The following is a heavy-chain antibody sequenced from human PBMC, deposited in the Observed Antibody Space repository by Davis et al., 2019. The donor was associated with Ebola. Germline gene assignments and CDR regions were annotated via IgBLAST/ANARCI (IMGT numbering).Heavy chain of an antibody. CDR1: GFTFSSYS. CDR2: IKSKTDGGTT. V-gene: IGHV3-15*01. J-gene: IGHJ4*02. Sequence: GESLKISCAASGFTFSSYSMNWVRQAPGKGLEWVGRIKSKTDGGTTDYAAPVKGRFTISRDDSKNTLYLQMNSLKTEDTAVYYCTTDLPVVDYWGQGTLVTVSS. CDR3: TTDLPVVDY.